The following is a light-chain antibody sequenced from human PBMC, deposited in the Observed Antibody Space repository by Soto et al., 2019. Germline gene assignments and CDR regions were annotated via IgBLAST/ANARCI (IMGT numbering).Light chain of an antibody. V-gene: IGLV2-8*01. CDR1: SSDVGDYNY. J-gene: IGLJ1*01. CDR3: SSYAGSNNFV. CDR2: EVS. Sequence: QSVLTQPPSASGSPGQSVTISCTGTSSDVGDYNYVSWYQQHPGKAPKLMTYEVSKRPSGVPDRFSGSKSGNTASLTVSGLQAEDEADYYCSSYAGSNNFVFGTGTNVTVL.